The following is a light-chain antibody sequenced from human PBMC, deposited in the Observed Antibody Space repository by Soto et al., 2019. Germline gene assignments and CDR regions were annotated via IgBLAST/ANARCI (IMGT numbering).Light chain of an antibody. CDR3: QQHNSYSLT. Sequence: EIVLRQSPGTLSLSPGERATLSCRASQSVSSYLAWYQQKPGQAPRLLIYDASNRATGIPARFSGSGSGTEFTLTISSLQPDDFATYYCQQHNSYSLTFGGGTKVDIK. CDR1: QSVSSY. V-gene: IGKV3-11*01. J-gene: IGKJ4*01. CDR2: DAS.